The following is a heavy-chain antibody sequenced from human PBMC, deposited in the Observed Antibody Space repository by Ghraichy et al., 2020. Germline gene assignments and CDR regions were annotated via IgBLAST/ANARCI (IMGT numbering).Heavy chain of an antibody. CDR3: AKDIGGAATVSDAFDI. D-gene: IGHD2-15*01. CDR1: GFTFDDYA. J-gene: IGHJ3*02. Sequence: GGLRLSCAASGFTFDDYAMHWVRQAPGKGLEWVSLISGDGGSTYYADSVKGRFTISRDNSKNSLYLQMNSLRTEDTALYYCAKDIGGAATVSDAFDIWGQGTMVTVSS. V-gene: IGHV3-43*02. CDR2: ISGDGGST.